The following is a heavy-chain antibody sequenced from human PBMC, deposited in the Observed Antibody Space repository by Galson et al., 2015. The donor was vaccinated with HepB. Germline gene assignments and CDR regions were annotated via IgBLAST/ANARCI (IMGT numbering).Heavy chain of an antibody. CDR1: GFSVSNYG. Sequence: SLRLSCAASGFSVSNYGMHWVRQAPGKGLEWVAVMWSDGINKYYGDSVKGRFTISRDKSKNTLFLQMNSLRVEDTAVYYCAKDDMKSSYDVDHGGQGTQVTVSS. CDR2: MWSDGINK. J-gene: IGHJ4*02. V-gene: IGHV3-33*03. CDR3: AKDDMKSSYDVDH. D-gene: IGHD6-6*01.